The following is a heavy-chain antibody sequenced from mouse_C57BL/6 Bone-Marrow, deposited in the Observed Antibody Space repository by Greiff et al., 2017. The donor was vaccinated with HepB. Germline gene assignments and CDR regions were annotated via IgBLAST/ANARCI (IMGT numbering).Heavy chain of an antibody. CDR2: INPNNGGT. D-gene: IGHD1-1*01. Sequence: EVQLVESGPELVKPGASVKISCKASGYTFTDYYMNWVKQSHGKSLEWIGDINPNNGGTSYNQKFKGKATLTVDKSSSTAYMELRSLTSEDSAVYYCAEIYYYGRPAHLVLWGQGTLVTVSA. V-gene: IGHV1-26*01. CDR1: GYTFTDYY. CDR3: AEIYYYGRPAHLVL. J-gene: IGHJ3*01.